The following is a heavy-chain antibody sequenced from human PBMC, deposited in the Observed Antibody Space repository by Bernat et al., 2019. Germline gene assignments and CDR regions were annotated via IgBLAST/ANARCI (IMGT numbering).Heavy chain of an antibody. J-gene: IGHJ4*02. Sequence: QVQLVESGGGVVQPGRSRRLSCVASGFTFSNYAMHWVRQAPGKGLEWVAVISYDAGNEYYADSVKGRFIISRDNFKNTLYLEMNSLKNGDTAVYYCARARFEYSSSDGLDNWGQGTLVTVSS. CDR1: GFTFSNYA. V-gene: IGHV3-30*04. CDR3: ARARFEYSSSDGLDN. CDR2: ISYDAGNE. D-gene: IGHD6-6*01.